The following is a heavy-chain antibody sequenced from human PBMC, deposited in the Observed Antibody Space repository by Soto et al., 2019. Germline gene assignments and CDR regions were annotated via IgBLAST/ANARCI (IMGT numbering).Heavy chain of an antibody. CDR2: IYPGDSDT. D-gene: IGHD6-13*01. CDR1: GYSFTSYW. J-gene: IGHJ5*02. CDR3: ARSPINMYSSSWSRGSPNWFDP. Sequence: PGESLKISCKGSGYSFTSYWIGWVRQMPGKGLEWMGIIYPGDSDTRYSPSFQGQVTISADKSISTAYLQWSSLKASDTAMYYCARSPINMYSSSWSRGSPNWFDPWGQGTLVTVSS. V-gene: IGHV5-51*01.